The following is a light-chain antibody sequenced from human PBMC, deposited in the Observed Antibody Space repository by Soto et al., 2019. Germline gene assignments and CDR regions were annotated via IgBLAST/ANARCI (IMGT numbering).Light chain of an antibody. V-gene: IGKV3-20*01. CDR2: DAS. CDR3: QHYGTSQIT. Sequence: IVLTQSPGTLSLSPGERASLSCRASQSVSSEFVTWYQQRPGQPPRLLIHDASSRATGIPDRFSGSGSGTDFTLTISSLEPEDFAVYYCQHYGTSQITFGQGTRLEIK. CDR1: QSVSSEF. J-gene: IGKJ5*01.